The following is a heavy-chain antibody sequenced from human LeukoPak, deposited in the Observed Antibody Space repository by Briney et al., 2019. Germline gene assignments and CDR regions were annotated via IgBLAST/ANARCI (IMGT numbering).Heavy chain of an antibody. CDR3: TRGAGWLIDY. Sequence: PSETLSLTCTVSDDSISDYYRGWIRQPPGKGLEWIGYFYNSGRSTYNPSLKSRVTIPADTPKNHFSLKLNSVTTADTAVYYCTRGAGWLIDYWGQGILVTVSS. CDR1: DDSISDYY. D-gene: IGHD3-16*01. V-gene: IGHV4-59*01. CDR2: FYNSGRS. J-gene: IGHJ4*02.